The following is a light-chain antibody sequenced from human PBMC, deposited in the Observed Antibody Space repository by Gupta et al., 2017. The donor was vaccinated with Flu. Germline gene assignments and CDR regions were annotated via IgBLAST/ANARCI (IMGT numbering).Light chain of an antibody. CDR1: QDITKY. J-gene: IGKJ2*01. V-gene: IGKV1-33*01. CDR2: DAS. CDR3: QQYDKFPHT. Sequence: DIQMTQSPSSLSASVGDRVTITCQASQDITKYLNWYQQKPGKAPKLLIYDASNLETGAPSRFSGSGSGTDFTFTITSLQPEDFATYYCQQYDKFPHTFGQGSKVDLK.